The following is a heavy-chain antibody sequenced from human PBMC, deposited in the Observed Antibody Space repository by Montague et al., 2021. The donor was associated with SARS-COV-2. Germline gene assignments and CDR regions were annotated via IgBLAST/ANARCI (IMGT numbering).Heavy chain of an antibody. CDR3: ARDTYSSTSGTLDF. V-gene: IGHV3-33*01. J-gene: IGHJ4*02. CDR1: GFTFSSHG. CDR2: MWYDGSKE. Sequence: SLRLSCAASGFTFSSHGIHWIRQAPCKGLELVAVMWYDGSKEDYADSVKGRFTISRDNSELMLYLQLNSLRAEDTAVYYCARDTYSSTSGTLDFWGRGTLVTVSS. D-gene: IGHD6-13*01.